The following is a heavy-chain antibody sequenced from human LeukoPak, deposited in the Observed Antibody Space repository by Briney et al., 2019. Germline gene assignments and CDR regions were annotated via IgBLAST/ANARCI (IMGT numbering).Heavy chain of an antibody. V-gene: IGHV1-2*02. D-gene: IGHD1-26*01. CDR1: GYTFNVYF. CDR3: TRGSYYHPEY. CDR2: INPNSGGT. J-gene: IGHJ4*02. Sequence: ASVKVSCKASGYTFNVYFMHWVLQAPGQGLECMGCINPNSGGTNYAQKFQGSVTMTRDTSISTVYVELSRLRSDDTAVYYCTRGSYYHPEYWGQGTLVTVSS.